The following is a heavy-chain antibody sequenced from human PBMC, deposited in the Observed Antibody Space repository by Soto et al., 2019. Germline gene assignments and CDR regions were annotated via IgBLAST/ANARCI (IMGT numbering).Heavy chain of an antibody. D-gene: IGHD2-2*01. CDR2: ISYSGSA. J-gene: IGHJ3*02. Sequence: VLLQESGPGLVEPSQTLSLTCTVSGVSVTSGGCFWSWIRHHPAKGMEWIGYISYSGSAYYSPSLKSRVSIAADTSSNQFSLRLTSLTAADTAVYFCARLLCSGNSCSLGGGFDIWGQGTTVTVSS. CDR3: ARLLCSGNSCSLGGGFDI. CDR1: GVSVTSGGCF. V-gene: IGHV4-31*03.